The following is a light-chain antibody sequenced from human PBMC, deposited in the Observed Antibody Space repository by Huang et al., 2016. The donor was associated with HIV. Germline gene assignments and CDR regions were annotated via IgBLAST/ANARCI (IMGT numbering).Light chain of an antibody. CDR2: GAS. CDR1: QSVSNN. CDR3: QQYNNWPPWT. J-gene: IGKJ1*01. Sequence: EIVMTQSPGTLSVSPGERATLFCRTSQSVSNNLAWYRHKPGQAPRLLIDGASTRATGGPARFSGSGSGTEFTLTINSLQSEDFAVYYCQQYNNWPPWTFGQGTKVEIK. V-gene: IGKV3-15*01.